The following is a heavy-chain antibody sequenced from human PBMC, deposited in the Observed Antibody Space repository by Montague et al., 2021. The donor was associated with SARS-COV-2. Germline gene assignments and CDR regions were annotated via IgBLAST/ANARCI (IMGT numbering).Heavy chain of an antibody. V-gene: IGHV5-10-1*01. CDR1: GYSFTSYW. CDR3: ARNPSIAAAGSGFGFDFDX. Sequence: QSGAEVKKPGESLRISCKGSGYSFTSYWISWVRQMPGKGLEWMGRIDPSDSYTNYSPSFQGHVTISADKSISTAYLQWSSLKASDTAMYYCARNPSIAAAGSGFGFDFDXWGQGTLVTVSS. D-gene: IGHD6-13*01. J-gene: IGHJ4*02. CDR2: IDPSDSYT.